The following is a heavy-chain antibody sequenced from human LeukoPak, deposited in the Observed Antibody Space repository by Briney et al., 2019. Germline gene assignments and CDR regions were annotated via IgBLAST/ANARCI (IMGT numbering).Heavy chain of an antibody. J-gene: IGHJ4*02. D-gene: IGHD5-12*01. V-gene: IGHV3-15*01. CDR2: IKSKTDGGTT. Sequence: GGSLRLSCAASGFTFSNAWMSWVRQAPGKGLEWVGRIKSKTDGGTTDYAAPVKGRFTISRDDSKNTLYLQMNSLKTEDTAVYYCTTIFPYSNVDIVATTHFDYWGQGTLVTVSS. CDR3: TTIFPYSNVDIVATTHFDY. CDR1: GFTFSNAW.